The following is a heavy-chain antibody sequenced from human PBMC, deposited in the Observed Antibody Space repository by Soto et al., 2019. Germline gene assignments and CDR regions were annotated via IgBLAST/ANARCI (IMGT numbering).Heavy chain of an antibody. Sequence: QVHLQESGPGLVKPSETLSLTCAVSGASIGSGGWWSWVRQPPGKGLEWIAEIFHDGNTNSSPSLKSRVTISVDKSQNQFSLNVYSVTAADTAVYYCARHEGWTGPDQWGHGTLVTVSS. CDR3: ARHEGWTGPDQ. V-gene: IGHV4-4*02. CDR1: GASIGSGGW. CDR2: IFHDGNT. D-gene: IGHD2-8*02. J-gene: IGHJ5*02.